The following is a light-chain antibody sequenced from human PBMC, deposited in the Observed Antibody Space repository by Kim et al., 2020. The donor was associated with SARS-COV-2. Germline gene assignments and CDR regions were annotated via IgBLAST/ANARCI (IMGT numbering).Light chain of an antibody. J-gene: IGKJ5*01. Sequence: EIVMTQSPATLSVSPGERATLSCRASQSVSSNLAWYQQKPGQAPRLLIYGASTRATGIPARFSGSGSATEFTLTISSLQSEEFAVYYCQQYNNWPPDTFGQGTRLEIK. CDR2: GAS. CDR1: QSVSSN. V-gene: IGKV3-15*01. CDR3: QQYNNWPPDT.